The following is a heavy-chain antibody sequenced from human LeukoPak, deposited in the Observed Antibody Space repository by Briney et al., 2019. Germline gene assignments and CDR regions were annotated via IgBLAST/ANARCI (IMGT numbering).Heavy chain of an antibody. CDR2: IYSGGST. V-gene: IGHV3-53*01. CDR1: GFTVSSNY. D-gene: IGHD6-13*01. Sequence: GGSLRLSCAASGFTVSSNYMSWVRQAPGKGLEWVSVIYSGGSTYYADSVKGRFTISRDNSKNTLYLQMNSLRAEDTAVYYCVRIYSSPGEYYYMVVWGKRTPVTVSS. CDR3: VRIYSSPGEYYYMVV. J-gene: IGHJ6*03.